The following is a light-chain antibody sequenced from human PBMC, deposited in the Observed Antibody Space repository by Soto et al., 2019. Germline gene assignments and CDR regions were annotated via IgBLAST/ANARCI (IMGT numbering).Light chain of an antibody. V-gene: IGLV1-40*01. CDR2: GNS. CDR1: SSNIGAHYD. J-gene: IGLJ1*01. CDR3: QSYDRSLSGYV. Sequence: QSVLTQPPSVSGAPGQRVTISCTGSSSNIGAHYDVHWYQHLPGTAPKLLIYGNSNRPSGVPDRFSGSRSGTSASLAITGLQAEDEADYYCQSYDRSLSGYVFGTGTKSPS.